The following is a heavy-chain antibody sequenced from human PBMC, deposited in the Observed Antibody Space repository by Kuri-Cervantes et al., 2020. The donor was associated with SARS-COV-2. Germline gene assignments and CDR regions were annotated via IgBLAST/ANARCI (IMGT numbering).Heavy chain of an antibody. J-gene: IGHJ4*02. D-gene: IGHD1-26*01. V-gene: IGHV3-30*04. CDR1: GFTFSSYA. Sequence: GGSLRLSCAASGFTFSSYAMHWVRQAPGKGLEWVAVISYDGSNKYYADSVKGRFTISRDNSKNTLYLQMNSLRAEDTAVYYCARDTGGSYFGWGQGTLVTVSS. CDR3: ARDTGGSYFG. CDR2: ISYDGSNK.